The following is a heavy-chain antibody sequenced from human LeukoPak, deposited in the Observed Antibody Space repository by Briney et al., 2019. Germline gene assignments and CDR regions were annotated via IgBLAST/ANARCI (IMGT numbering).Heavy chain of an antibody. CDR2: IYYKGDT. D-gene: IGHD3-10*01. Sequence: SETLSLTCIVSGGSITSSRCFWGWIRQPPGKGLEWVGNIYYKGDTYYNPSLKSRVTISVDTSKNQFSLKVSSVTAADTAVYYCARVFDSGSQAYFYYMDVWGKGTTVTISS. J-gene: IGHJ6*03. V-gene: IGHV4-39*07. CDR1: GGSITSSRCF. CDR3: ARVFDSGSQAYFYYMDV.